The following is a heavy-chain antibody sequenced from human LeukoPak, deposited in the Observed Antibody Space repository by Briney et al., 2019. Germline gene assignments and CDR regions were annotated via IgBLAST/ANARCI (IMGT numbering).Heavy chain of an antibody. CDR1: GGSLSSSSYY. V-gene: IGHV4-39*07. CDR2: IYYSWST. CDR3: ARVVPHYYDSSGPFDY. J-gene: IGHJ4*02. D-gene: IGHD3-22*01. Sequence: SETLSLTCTVSGGSLSSSSYYLGWIRPPPGKGLEWIGRIYYSWSTYYNPSPKNRVTISVDTSKNQFSLKLSPVTAPAPARDYCARVVPHYYDSSGPFDYWGQGTLVTVSS.